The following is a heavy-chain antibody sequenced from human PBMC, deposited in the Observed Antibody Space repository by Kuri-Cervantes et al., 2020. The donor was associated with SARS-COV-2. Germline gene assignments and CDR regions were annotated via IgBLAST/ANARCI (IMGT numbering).Heavy chain of an antibody. CDR1: GFTFSSYA. CDR2: ISGSGGST. D-gene: IGHD1-26*01. CDR3: AKGLGASSDYYYYYYMDV. V-gene: IGHV3-23*01. J-gene: IGHJ6*03. Sequence: GGSLRLSCPASGFTFSSYAMSWVRQAPGKGLEWVSAISGSGGSTYYADSVKGRFTISRDNSKNTLYLQVNSLRAEDTAVYYCAKGLGASSDYYYYYYMDVWGKGTTVTVSS.